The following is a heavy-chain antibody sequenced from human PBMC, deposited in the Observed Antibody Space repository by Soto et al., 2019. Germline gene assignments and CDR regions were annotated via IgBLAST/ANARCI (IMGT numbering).Heavy chain of an antibody. D-gene: IGHD3-10*01. CDR2: IDPSDSYT. V-gene: IGHV5-10-1*01. J-gene: IGHJ5*02. CDR3: APQPHYQYWFDP. CDR1: GYSFTSYW. Sequence: PGESLKISCKGSGYSFTSYWISWVRQMPGKGLEWMGRIDPSDSYTNYSPSFQGHVTISADKSISTAYLQWSSLKASDTAMYYCAPQPHYQYWFDPWGQGTLVTVSS.